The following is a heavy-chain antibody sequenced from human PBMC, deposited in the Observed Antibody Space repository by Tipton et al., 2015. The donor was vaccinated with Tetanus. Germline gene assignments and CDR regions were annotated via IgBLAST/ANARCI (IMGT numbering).Heavy chain of an antibody. CDR1: GGSITSDNHY. CDR2: IYHSGST. V-gene: IGHV4-31*02. Sequence: SGGSITSDNHYWSWIRQPPGKGLEWIGYIYHSGSTYYNASLKSRLDISLGTSKNQFSLRLTSVTVADPAVYYCARGPGIASAGLWFDPWGQGTLVTVSS. CDR3: ARGPGIASAGLWFDP. D-gene: IGHD6-13*01. J-gene: IGHJ5*02.